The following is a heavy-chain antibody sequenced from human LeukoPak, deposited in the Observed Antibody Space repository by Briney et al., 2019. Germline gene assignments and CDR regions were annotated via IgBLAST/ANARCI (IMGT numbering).Heavy chain of an antibody. CDR1: GFSVSGNY. CDR3: ARVPFYGGNPGGFDY. J-gene: IGHJ4*02. CDR2: IYSGGST. D-gene: IGHD4-23*01. Sequence: GGSLRLSCAASGFSVSGNYMSWVRQAPGKGLEWASVIYSGGSTDYADSVKGRFTISRDNSKNTLYLQMNSLRAEDTAVYYCARVPFYGGNPGGFDYWGQGTLVTVSS. V-gene: IGHV3-53*01.